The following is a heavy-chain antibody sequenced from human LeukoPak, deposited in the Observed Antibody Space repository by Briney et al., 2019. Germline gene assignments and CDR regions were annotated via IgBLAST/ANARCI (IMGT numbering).Heavy chain of an antibody. D-gene: IGHD3-22*01. V-gene: IGHV1-2*02. Sequence: ASVKVSSKASGYTFTGYYMHWVRQAPGQGLEWMGWINPNSGGTNYEQKSQGRVTMTRDTSISTAYMALSRLRSDDTAVYYCARVDLSYYYDSSAYSAAYLDYWGQGTLVTVSS. J-gene: IGHJ4*02. CDR1: GYTFTGYY. CDR3: ARVDLSYYYDSSAYSAAYLDY. CDR2: INPNSGGT.